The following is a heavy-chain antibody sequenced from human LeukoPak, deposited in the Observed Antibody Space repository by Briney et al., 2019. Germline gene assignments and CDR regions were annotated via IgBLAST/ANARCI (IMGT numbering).Heavy chain of an antibody. D-gene: IGHD5-18*01. J-gene: IGHJ4*02. CDR2: ISWNSGSI. V-gene: IGHV3-9*01. Sequence: GGCLRLSCAASGFTFVDYAMHWVRQAPGKGLEWVSGISWNSGSIGYADSVKGRFTISRDNAKNCLYLQMNSLRAEDTALYYCAKDREFRSYGYYFDYWGQGTLVTVSS. CDR1: GFTFVDYA. CDR3: AKDREFRSYGYYFDY.